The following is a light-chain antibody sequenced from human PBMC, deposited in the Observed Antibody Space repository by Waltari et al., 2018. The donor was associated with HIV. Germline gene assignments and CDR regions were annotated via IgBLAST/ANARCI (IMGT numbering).Light chain of an antibody. V-gene: IGLV2-14*01. J-gene: IGLJ1*01. Sequence: QSALTQPASVSGSPGQSITISCTGTSSDVGGYNYVSWYQKHPGKAPKRMIYEVTNRPSGVSNRFSGSKSGNTASLTISGLQAEDEADYYCSSYKSSSTPYVFGTGTKVTVL. CDR3: SSYKSSSTPYV. CDR2: EVT. CDR1: SSDVGGYNY.